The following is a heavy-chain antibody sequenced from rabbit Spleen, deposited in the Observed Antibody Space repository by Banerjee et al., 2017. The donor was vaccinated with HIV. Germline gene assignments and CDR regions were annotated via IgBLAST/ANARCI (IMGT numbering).Heavy chain of an antibody. CDR2: IYGSGTT. CDR3: VRNSGWGISYFNL. D-gene: IGHD4-1*01. Sequence: QSLVESGGDLVKPGASLTLTCTASGFSFSSSYWIFWVRQAPGKGLEWIAWIYGSGTTYYTNWAKGRFTISKTSSTTVTLQMTSLTAADTATYFCVRNSGWGISYFNLWGPGTLVTVS. J-gene: IGHJ4*01. CDR1: GFSFSSSYW. V-gene: IGHV1S40*01.